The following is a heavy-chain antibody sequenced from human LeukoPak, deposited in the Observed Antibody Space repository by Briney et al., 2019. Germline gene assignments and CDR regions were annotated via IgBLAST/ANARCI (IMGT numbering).Heavy chain of an antibody. CDR1: GFTFSSYS. D-gene: IGHD6-13*01. CDR3: GRLAHNAWYAIDF. V-gene: IGHV3-7*01. J-gene: IGHJ4*02. CDR2: ILPDGSQK. Sequence: PGGSLRLSCAASGFTFSSYSMNWVRQAPGKGLEWLANILPDGSQKYYVDSVKGRFTISRDNPKSSLYLQINNLKAEDTAVYYCGRLAHNAWYAIDFWGQGALVTVSS.